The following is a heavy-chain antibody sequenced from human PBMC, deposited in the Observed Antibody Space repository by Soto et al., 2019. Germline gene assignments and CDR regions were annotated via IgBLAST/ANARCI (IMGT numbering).Heavy chain of an antibody. V-gene: IGHV3-11*01. Sequence: GGSLRLSCAASGFTFSDSYMIWIGRAPGKGLEWISYITFSGNTVYYADSLKGRFTISRDNAKNSLYLQMNRLRAEDTAVYYCARVSWREKYGMDVWGQGTTVTVSS. CDR1: GFTFSDSY. CDR2: ITFSGNTV. J-gene: IGHJ6*02. CDR3: ARVSWREKYGMDV.